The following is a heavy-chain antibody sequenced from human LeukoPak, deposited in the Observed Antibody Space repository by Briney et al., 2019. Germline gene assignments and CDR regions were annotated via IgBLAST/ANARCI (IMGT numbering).Heavy chain of an antibody. J-gene: IGHJ4*02. CDR2: IYTRGNT. CDR3: AREAGGGWDYFDY. CDR1: GGSINSYY. V-gene: IGHV4-4*07. Sequence: SETLSLTCTVSGGSINSYYWSYIRQPAGKGLDWIGRIYTRGNTNYNPSLKSRVTMSVDTSKNQFSLKLSSVTAADTAVYYCAREAGGGWDYFDYWGQGTLVTVSS. D-gene: IGHD3-10*01.